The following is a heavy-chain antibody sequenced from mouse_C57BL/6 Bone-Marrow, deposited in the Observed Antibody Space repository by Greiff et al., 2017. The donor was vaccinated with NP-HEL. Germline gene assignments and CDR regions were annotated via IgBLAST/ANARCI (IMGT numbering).Heavy chain of an antibody. J-gene: IGHJ1*03. Sequence: VQLQQPGAELVKPGASVKLSCKASGYTFTSYWMHWVKQRPGQGLEWIGMIHPNSGSTNYNEKFKSKATLTVDKSSSTAYMQLSSLTSEDSAVYYCAREGGNWYFDVWGTGTTVTVSS. CDR2: IHPNSGST. CDR1: GYTFTSYW. V-gene: IGHV1-64*01. CDR3: AREGGNWYFDV. D-gene: IGHD2-1*01.